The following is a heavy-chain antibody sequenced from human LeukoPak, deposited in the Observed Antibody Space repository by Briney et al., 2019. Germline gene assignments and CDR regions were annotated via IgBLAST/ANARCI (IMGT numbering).Heavy chain of an antibody. D-gene: IGHD6-6*01. CDR1: GFTFSSYA. J-gene: IGHJ4*02. CDR3: AKDVGSSIAARRAFDY. CDR2: VSGSGTNT. V-gene: IGHV3-23*01. Sequence: QPGGSLRLSCAASGFTFSSYAMTWVRQAPGKGLEWVSAVSGSGTNTYYADSAKGRFTIYRDNSRNTLYLQMNSLRAEDTAIYYCAKDVGSSIAARRAFDYWGQGTLVTVSS.